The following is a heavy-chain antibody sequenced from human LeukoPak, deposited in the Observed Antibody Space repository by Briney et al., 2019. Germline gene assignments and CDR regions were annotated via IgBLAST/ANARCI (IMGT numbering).Heavy chain of an antibody. D-gene: IGHD3-10*01. CDR3: AGPAQDYGSGTGDY. CDR1: GFTFSSYV. Sequence: GGSLRLSCAASGFTFSSYVMNWVRQAPGKGLEWVSSISSSSSYIYYADSVKGRFTISRDNAKNSLYLQMNSLRAEDTAVYYCAGPAQDYGSGTGDYWGQGTLVTVSS. CDR2: ISSSSSYI. J-gene: IGHJ4*02. V-gene: IGHV3-21*01.